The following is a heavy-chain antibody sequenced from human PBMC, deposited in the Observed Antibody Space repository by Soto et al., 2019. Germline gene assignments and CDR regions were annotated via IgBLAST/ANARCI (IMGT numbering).Heavy chain of an antibody. CDR2: INAGNGNT. CDR3: VRDSSDIVVVPATIEGVRAP. J-gene: IGHJ5*02. D-gene: IGHD2-2*02. V-gene: IGHV1-3*01. Sequence: GASVKVSCKASGYTFTSYAMHWVRQAPGQRLEWMGWINAGNGNTKYSQKFQGRVTITRDTSASTAYMELSSLRAEDTAVYYCVRDSSDIVVVPATIEGVRAPWGQGTLVTVSS. CDR1: GYTFTSYA.